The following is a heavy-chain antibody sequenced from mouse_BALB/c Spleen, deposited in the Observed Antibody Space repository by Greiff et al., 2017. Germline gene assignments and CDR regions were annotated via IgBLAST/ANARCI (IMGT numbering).Heavy chain of an antibody. CDR2: IRLKSNNYAT. D-gene: IGHD6-1*01. J-gene: IGHJ2*01. CDR3: TSSSGSPLDY. V-gene: IGHV6-6*02. CDR1: GFTFSNYW. Sequence: EVQGVESGGGLVQPGGSMKLSCVASGFTFSNYWMNWVRQSPEKGLEWVAEIRLKSNNYATHYAESVKGRFTISRDDSKSSVYLQMNNLRAEDPGIYYCTSSSGSPLDYWGQGTTLTVSS.